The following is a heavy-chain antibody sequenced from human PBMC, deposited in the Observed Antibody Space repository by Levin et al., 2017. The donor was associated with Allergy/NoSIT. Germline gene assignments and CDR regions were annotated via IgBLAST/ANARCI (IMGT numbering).Heavy chain of an antibody. CDR3: ARGVSGSYYRDY. CDR2: INHSGSS. Sequence: SETLSLTCAMYGGSSGGYYWSWIRQPPGKGLEWIGEINHSGSSKYNPSLKSRVTISVDTSKNQCSLKVNSVTAADTAVYFCARGVSGSYYRDYWGQGILVTVSS. V-gene: IGHV4-34*01. D-gene: IGHD3-10*01. CDR1: GGSSGGYY. J-gene: IGHJ4*02.